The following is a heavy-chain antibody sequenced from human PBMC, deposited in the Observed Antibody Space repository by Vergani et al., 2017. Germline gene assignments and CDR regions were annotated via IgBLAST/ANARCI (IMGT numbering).Heavy chain of an antibody. J-gene: IGHJ5*02. CDR1: GGSFSGYY. V-gene: IGHV4-34*11. Sequence: QVQLQQWGAGLLKPSETLSLTCAVYGGSFSGYYWSWIRQPPGKGLEWIGYIYYNGSTNYNPSLKSRVTISVDTSKNQFSLKLSSVTAADTAVYYCARWGVFPYPNWFDPWGQGTLVTVSS. CDR2: IYYNGST. CDR3: ARWGVFPYPNWFDP. D-gene: IGHD3-16*01.